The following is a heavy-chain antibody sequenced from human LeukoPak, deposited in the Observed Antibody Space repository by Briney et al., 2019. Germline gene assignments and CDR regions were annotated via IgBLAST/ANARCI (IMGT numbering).Heavy chain of an antibody. Sequence: KSGGSLRLSCAASGFTFSSYSMNWVRQAPGKGLEWVSSIGSSSSYIYYADSVKGRFTISRDNAKNSLYLQMNSLRAEDTAVYYCARATYSTDAFDIWGQGTMVTVSS. J-gene: IGHJ3*02. CDR1: GFTFSSYS. CDR2: IGSSSSYI. CDR3: ARATYSTDAFDI. V-gene: IGHV3-21*01. D-gene: IGHD6-13*01.